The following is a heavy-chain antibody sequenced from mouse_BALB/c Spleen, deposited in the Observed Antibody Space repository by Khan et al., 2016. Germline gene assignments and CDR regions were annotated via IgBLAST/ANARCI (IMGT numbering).Heavy chain of an antibody. CDR1: GFTFTDYY. CDR3: ARDNYAMDY. J-gene: IGHJ4*01. Sequence: EVELVESGGGLIQPGDSLRLSCATSGFTFTDYYMSWVRQPPGKALEWLGFIRHKANGYTTEYSASVKGRFTISRDNSQSILYLQMNTLRAEDSATYYCARDNYAMDYWGQGTSVTVSS. CDR2: IRHKANGYTT. V-gene: IGHV7-3*02.